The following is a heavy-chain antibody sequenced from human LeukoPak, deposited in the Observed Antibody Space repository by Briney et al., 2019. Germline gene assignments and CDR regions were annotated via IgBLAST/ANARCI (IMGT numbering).Heavy chain of an antibody. Sequence: GGSLRLSCAASGFTFSAYWMHWVPEAPGKGLVWVSRVKYDGSTTTYADSVKGRFTISRDNAKNILYLQMNSLGVEDTAVYYCARDLDWLLFDYWGQGTLVTVSS. D-gene: IGHD3-9*01. CDR2: VKYDGSTT. V-gene: IGHV3-74*01. J-gene: IGHJ4*02. CDR3: ARDLDWLLFDY. CDR1: GFTFSAYW.